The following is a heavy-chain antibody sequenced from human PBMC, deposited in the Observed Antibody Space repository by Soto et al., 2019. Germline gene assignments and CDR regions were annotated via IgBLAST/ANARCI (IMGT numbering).Heavy chain of an antibody. Sequence: EVQLVESGGGLIPPGGSLRLSCAASGFLVNSAYMTWVRQAPGKGLEWLSMINSDGSTLYAESVKGRFTISRDHSKNRLDLQMTSLRAEDTAMYYCASSGYSFAWGYWGQGTLVIVTS. CDR2: INSDGST. J-gene: IGHJ4*02. D-gene: IGHD5-18*01. V-gene: IGHV3-53*01. CDR1: GFLVNSAY. CDR3: ASSGYSFAWGY.